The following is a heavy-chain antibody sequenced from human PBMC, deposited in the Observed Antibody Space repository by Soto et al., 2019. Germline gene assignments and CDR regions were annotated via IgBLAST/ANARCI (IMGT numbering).Heavy chain of an antibody. Sequence: SETLSLTCAVSGGSISGSYYYWGWLRQSPGRGPEWIGSVFYTGFTSYNPSLEGRVSVSVDTSKNQFSLKVSAVTAADTAVYYCASSQKGYNWNYFDHWGQGALVTVSS. V-gene: IGHV4-39*01. D-gene: IGHD1-20*01. CDR3: ASSQKGYNWNYFDH. CDR1: GGSISGSYYY. CDR2: VFYTGFT. J-gene: IGHJ4*02.